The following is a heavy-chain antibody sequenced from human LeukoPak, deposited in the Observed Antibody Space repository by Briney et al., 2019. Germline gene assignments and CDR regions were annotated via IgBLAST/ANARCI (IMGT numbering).Heavy chain of an antibody. CDR3: ARATATYYYYGTDV. V-gene: IGHV4-59*08. Sequence: SETLSLTCTVSGGSISSYYWSWIRQPPGKGLEWIGYIYYSGSTNYNPSLKSRVTISVDTSKNQFSLKLSSVTAADTAVYYCARATATYYYYGTDVWGQGTTVTVSS. D-gene: IGHD5-18*01. J-gene: IGHJ6*02. CDR1: GGSISSYY. CDR2: IYYSGST.